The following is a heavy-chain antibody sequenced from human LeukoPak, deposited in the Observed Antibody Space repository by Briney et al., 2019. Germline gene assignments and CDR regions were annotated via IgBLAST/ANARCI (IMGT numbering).Heavy chain of an antibody. D-gene: IGHD3-3*01. V-gene: IGHV4-61*02. Sequence: SETLSLTCSVSGGSLSSGGYYWSWIRQPAGKGLEWIGRIRSSGSTNYNPSLKSRVTISVDTSKNQFSLKVSSVTAADTAVYYCAREFSVTVFGVVRTCYMDVWGKGTTVTVSS. CDR1: GGSLSSGGYY. CDR2: IRSSGST. J-gene: IGHJ6*03. CDR3: AREFSVTVFGVVRTCYMDV.